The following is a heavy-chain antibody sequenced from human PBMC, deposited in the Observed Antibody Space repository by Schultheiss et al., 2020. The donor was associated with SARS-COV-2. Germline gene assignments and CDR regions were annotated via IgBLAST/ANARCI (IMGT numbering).Heavy chain of an antibody. CDR2: IYYSGST. CDR1: GGSISSGGYY. Sequence: SQTLSLTCPVSGGSISSGGYYWSWIRQHPGKGLEWIGYIYYSGSTYYNPSLKSRVTISVDTSKNQFSLKLSSVTAADTAVYYCARDSNYYGSGSPRWGQGTLVTVSS. CDR3: ARDSNYYGSGSPR. J-gene: IGHJ4*02. V-gene: IGHV4-31*03. D-gene: IGHD3-10*01.